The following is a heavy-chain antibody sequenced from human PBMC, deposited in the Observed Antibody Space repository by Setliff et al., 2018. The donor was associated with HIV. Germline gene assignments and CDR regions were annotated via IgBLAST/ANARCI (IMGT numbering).Heavy chain of an antibody. CDR3: ATGGADYFGSVIYS. Sequence: GGSLRLSCAASGFTFSNYWMSWVRQTPGKGLEWVANIKQDGSDKFYVGSVRGRFTVSRDNYKKTLYLQMNSLRVEDTALYYCATGGADYFGSVIYSWGQGTLVTVSS. CDR1: GFTFSNYW. J-gene: IGHJ4*02. V-gene: IGHV3-7*01. D-gene: IGHD3-10*01. CDR2: IKQDGSDK.